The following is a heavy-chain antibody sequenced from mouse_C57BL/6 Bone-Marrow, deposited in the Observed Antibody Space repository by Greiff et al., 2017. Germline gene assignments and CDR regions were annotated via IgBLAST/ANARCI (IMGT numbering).Heavy chain of an antibody. V-gene: IGHV5-4*01. J-gene: IGHJ2*01. CDR2: ISDGGSYT. CDR1: GFTFSSYA. D-gene: IGHD3-2*02. Sequence: EVMLVESGGGLVKPGGSLKLSCAASGFTFSSYAMSWVRQTPEKRLEWVATISDGGSYTYYPDNVKGRFTISRDNAKNTRSLQMSQLKSEDTSMYYCARDRGQLRLNYFDYWGQGTTLTVSS. CDR3: ARDRGQLRLNYFDY.